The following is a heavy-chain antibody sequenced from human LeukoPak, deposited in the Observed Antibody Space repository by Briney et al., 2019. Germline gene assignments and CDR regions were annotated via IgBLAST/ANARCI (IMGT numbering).Heavy chain of an antibody. CDR2: IYSGGST. CDR3: VKDAAGGTLDY. Sequence: GGSLRLSCAASGFTVSSNYMSWVRQAPGKGLEWVSVIYSGGSTYYADSVKGRFTISRDNSKNTLYLQMSSLRAEDTAVYYCVKDAAGGTLDYWGQGTLVTVSS. CDR1: GFTVSSNY. J-gene: IGHJ4*02. D-gene: IGHD4-23*01. V-gene: IGHV3-53*05.